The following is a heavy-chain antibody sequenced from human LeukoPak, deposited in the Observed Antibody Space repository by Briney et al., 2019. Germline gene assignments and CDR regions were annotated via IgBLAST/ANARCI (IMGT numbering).Heavy chain of an antibody. V-gene: IGHV4-39*01. Sequence: SETLSLTCTVSGGPISSSSYYWGWIRQPPGKGLEWVGSMYFSGSTYYNPSLSSRVTISVEASRNQFSLKLTSVTAADTALYFCARRSRGDNVVHYYHGMDVWGQGTTVTVPS. CDR1: GGPISSSSYY. CDR2: MYFSGST. CDR3: ARRSRGDNVVHYYHGMDV. D-gene: IGHD2-21*02. J-gene: IGHJ6*02.